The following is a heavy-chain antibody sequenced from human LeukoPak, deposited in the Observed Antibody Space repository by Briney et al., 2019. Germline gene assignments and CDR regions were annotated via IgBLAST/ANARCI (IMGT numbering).Heavy chain of an antibody. CDR3: ARDKPSATLYYYYYMDV. J-gene: IGHJ6*03. Sequence: GGSLRLSCAASGFTFSSYSMNWVRQAPGKGLEWVSSISSSSSYIYYADSVKGRFTIPRDNAKNSLYLQMNSLRAEDTAVYYCARDKPSATLYYYYYMDVWGKGTTVTVSS. CDR2: ISSSSSYI. CDR1: GFTFSSYS. V-gene: IGHV3-21*01. D-gene: IGHD6-25*01.